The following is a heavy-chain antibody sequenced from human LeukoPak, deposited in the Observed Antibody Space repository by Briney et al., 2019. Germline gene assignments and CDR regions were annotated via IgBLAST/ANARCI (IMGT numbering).Heavy chain of an antibody. CDR2: IIPIFGTA. CDR3: ARSRSGSYYSWFDP. Sequence: PVKVSCKASGGTFSSYAISWVRQAPGQGLEWMGGIIPIFGTANYAQKLQGRVTMTTDTSTSTAYMELRSLRSDDTAVYYCARSRSGSYYSWFDPWGQGTLVTVSS. V-gene: IGHV1-69*05. D-gene: IGHD3-10*01. J-gene: IGHJ5*02. CDR1: GGTFSSYA.